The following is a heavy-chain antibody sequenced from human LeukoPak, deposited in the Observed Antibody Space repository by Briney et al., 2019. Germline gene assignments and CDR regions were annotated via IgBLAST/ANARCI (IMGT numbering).Heavy chain of an antibody. CDR1: GFIFISYG. D-gene: IGHD3-3*01. CDR3: ARRDLTIFGVVISY. CDR2: ISFDGSNE. V-gene: IGHV3-30*03. J-gene: IGHJ4*02. Sequence: GGSLRLSCAASGFIFISYGMHWVRQAPGKGLEWVAVISFDGSNEYYLDSVKGRFTISRDNSKNTLYLQMNSLRAEDTAVYYCARRDLTIFGVVISYWGQGTLVTVSS.